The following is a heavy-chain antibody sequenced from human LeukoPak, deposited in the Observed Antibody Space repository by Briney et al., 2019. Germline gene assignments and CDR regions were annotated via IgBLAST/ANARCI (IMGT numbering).Heavy chain of an antibody. D-gene: IGHD4-17*01. CDR2: IKQDGRER. Sequence: GGSLRLSCAASGFTFNTYWMSLVRQTPGKGLEWVANIKQDGRERYYVNSVKGRFTISRDNAKNSLYLQMNGLRAEDTAIYFCAREGMTTVTYDSWGQGTLVTVSS. J-gene: IGHJ4*02. CDR3: AREGMTTVTYDS. V-gene: IGHV3-7*01. CDR1: GFTFNTYW.